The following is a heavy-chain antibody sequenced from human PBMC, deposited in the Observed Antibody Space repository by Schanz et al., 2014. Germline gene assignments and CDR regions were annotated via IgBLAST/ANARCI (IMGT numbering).Heavy chain of an antibody. CDR3: AKDGLGADY. Sequence: QVQLQESGPGLVKPSETLSLTCTVSGGSISSYYWSWIRPRPGKGLEWIGHRDSSGSTMDDPSLKRLVTITNDATNDQYPQMLRSVAEANAVVYCGAKDGLGADYWGQGTLVTVSA. CDR1: GGSISSYY. J-gene: IGHJ4*02. CDR2: RDSSGST. V-gene: IGHV4-59*01.